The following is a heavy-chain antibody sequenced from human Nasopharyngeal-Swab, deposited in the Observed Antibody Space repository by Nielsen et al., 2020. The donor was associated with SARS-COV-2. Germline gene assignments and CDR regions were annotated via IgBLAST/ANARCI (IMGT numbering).Heavy chain of an antibody. D-gene: IGHD4-17*01. Sequence: SETLSLTCSVSGASISNRTYYWGWIRQSPEKGLQGIGTVILTGTYYTPSLQRRVTISVDTSKNQFSLKLTSVTAADTAVYYCVRDESGDYLGLPFDSWGPGTLVTVSS. J-gene: IGHJ4*02. CDR1: GASISNRTYY. CDR2: VILTGT. V-gene: IGHV4-39*07. CDR3: VRDESGDYLGLPFDS.